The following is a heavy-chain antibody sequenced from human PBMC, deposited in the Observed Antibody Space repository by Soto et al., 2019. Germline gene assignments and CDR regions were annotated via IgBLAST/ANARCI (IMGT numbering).Heavy chain of an antibody. V-gene: IGHV3-15*01. J-gene: IGHJ4*02. CDR1: GFTFSNAW. CDR2: IKTKSDGGTT. CDR3: TTGTLNSYGSGSCDY. D-gene: IGHD3-10*01. Sequence: EVQLVESGGGLVKPGGSLRLSCATSGFTFSNAWMTWVRQAPGKGLEWVGRIKTKSDGGTTDYAAPVKGRFTISRDDSENTRYLQMNGLKTEDTAVYYCTTGTLNSYGSGSCDYWGQGTLVTVSS.